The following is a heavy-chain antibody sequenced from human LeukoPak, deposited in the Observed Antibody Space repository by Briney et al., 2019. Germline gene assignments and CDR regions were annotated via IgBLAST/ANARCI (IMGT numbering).Heavy chain of an antibody. J-gene: IGHJ4*02. CDR3: ARDGNIAAAGSARYYFDY. CDR2: IYTSGST. CDR1: GGSISSYY. Sequence: KPSETLSLTCTVSGGSISSYYWSWIRQPAGKGLEWIGRIYTSGSTNYNPSLESRVTMSVDTSKNQFSLKLSSVTAADTAVYYCARDGNIAAAGSARYYFDYWGQGTLVTVSS. V-gene: IGHV4-4*07. D-gene: IGHD6-13*01.